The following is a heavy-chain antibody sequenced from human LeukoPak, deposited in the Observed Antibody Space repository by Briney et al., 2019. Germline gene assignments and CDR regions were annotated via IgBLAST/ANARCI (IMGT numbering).Heavy chain of an antibody. CDR1: GYTLTELS. CDR3: AISYCSSTSCYAFWFDP. Sequence: ASVNVSCKVSGYTLTELSMHWVRQAPGKGLEWMGGFDPEDGETIYAQKFQGRVTMTEDTSTDTAYMELSSLRSEDTAVYYCAISYCSSTSCYAFWFDPWGQGTLVTVSS. J-gene: IGHJ5*02. D-gene: IGHD2-2*01. V-gene: IGHV1-24*01. CDR2: FDPEDGET.